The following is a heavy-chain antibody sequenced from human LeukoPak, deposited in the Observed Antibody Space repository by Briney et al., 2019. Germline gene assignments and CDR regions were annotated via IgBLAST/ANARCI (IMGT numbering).Heavy chain of an antibody. D-gene: IGHD3-3*01. Sequence: SETLSLTCTVSSGSISSGDYYWSWIRQPPGKGLEWIGYIYYSGSTYYNPSLKSRVTISVDTSKNQFSLKLSSVTAADTAVYYCARVGGDFWSGLVAYYFDYWGQGTLVTVSS. CDR1: SGSISSGDYY. J-gene: IGHJ4*02. V-gene: IGHV4-30-4*08. CDR2: IYYSGST. CDR3: ARVGGDFWSGLVAYYFDY.